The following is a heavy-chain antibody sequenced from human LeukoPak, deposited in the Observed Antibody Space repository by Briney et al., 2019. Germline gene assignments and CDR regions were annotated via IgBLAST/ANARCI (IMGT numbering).Heavy chain of an antibody. CDR3: ARGGYSGSYYVRYFDY. V-gene: IGHV3-48*04. J-gene: IGHJ4*02. D-gene: IGHD1-26*01. Sequence: GGSLRLSCAASGFTINTYWMSWVRQAPGKGLEWVSYISSSSSTIYYADSVKGRFTISRDNAKNSLYLQMNSLRAEDTAVYYCARGGYSGSYYVRYFDYWGQGTLVTVSS. CDR2: ISSSSSTI. CDR1: GFTINTYW.